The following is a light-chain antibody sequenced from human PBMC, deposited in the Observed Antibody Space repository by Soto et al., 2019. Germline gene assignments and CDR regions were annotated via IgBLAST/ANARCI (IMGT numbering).Light chain of an antibody. CDR3: QQSYSTPFT. Sequence: DIQMPQSPSSLSASVGDRVTITCRASQSILNYLNWYQQKPGKAPKLLIYATSSLQSGVPSRFSGSESGTDFTLTISSLQPGDFATYYCQQSYSTPFTFGPGTKVDIK. J-gene: IGKJ3*01. CDR2: ATS. CDR1: QSILNY. V-gene: IGKV1-39*01.